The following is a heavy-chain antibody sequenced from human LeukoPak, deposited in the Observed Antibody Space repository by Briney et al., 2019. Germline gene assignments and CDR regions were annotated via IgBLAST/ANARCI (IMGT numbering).Heavy chain of an antibody. CDR3: ARDGYYGSGSSLWYYYYGMDV. J-gene: IGHJ6*02. CDR2: INASNGNT. CDR1: GYTFTNYE. D-gene: IGHD3-10*01. Sequence: ASVKVSCKASGYTFTNYEINWVRQAPGQRLEWMGWINASNGNTKYSQKFQGRVTITRDTSASTAYMELSSLRSEDTAVYYCARDGYYGSGSSLWYYYYGMDVWGQGTTVTVSS. V-gene: IGHV1-3*01.